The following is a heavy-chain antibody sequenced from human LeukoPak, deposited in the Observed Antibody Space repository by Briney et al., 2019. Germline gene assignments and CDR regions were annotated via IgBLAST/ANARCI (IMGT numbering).Heavy chain of an antibody. Sequence: ASVKVSCKASGYTLSDYYIHWVRQAPGQGPEWMGWINLNTGGTNYAQKFDGRFSMTRDTSTSTVYMELSSLRSEDTAVYYCTRGYYYDSSGYGDWGQGTLVTVSS. J-gene: IGHJ4*02. CDR2: INLNTGGT. CDR3: TRGYYYDSSGYGD. D-gene: IGHD3-22*01. CDR1: GYTLSDYY. V-gene: IGHV1-2*02.